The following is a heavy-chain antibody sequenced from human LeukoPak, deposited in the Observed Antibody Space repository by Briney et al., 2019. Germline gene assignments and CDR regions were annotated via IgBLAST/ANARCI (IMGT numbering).Heavy chain of an antibody. Sequence: GSSVKVSCKASGGTFSSYAISWVRQAPGQGLEWMGGIIPIFGTANYAQKFQGRVTITADESTSTAYMELSSLRSEDTAVYYCARDNYYDSSGYLPTTLDYWGQGTLVTVSS. CDR1: GGTFSSYA. CDR3: ARDNYYDSSGYLPTTLDY. CDR2: IIPIFGTA. V-gene: IGHV1-69*01. J-gene: IGHJ4*02. D-gene: IGHD3-22*01.